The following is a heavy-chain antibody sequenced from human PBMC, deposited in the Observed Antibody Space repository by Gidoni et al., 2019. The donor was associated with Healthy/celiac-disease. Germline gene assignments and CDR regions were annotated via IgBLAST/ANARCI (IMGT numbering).Heavy chain of an antibody. D-gene: IGHD3-9*01. CDR1: GFTFSSYS. CDR2: ISSSSSYI. V-gene: IGHV3-21*01. J-gene: IGHJ4*02. Sequence: EVQLVESGGGLVTPGGSLRLSCASSGFTFSSYSMTWVRQAPGKGLEWVSSISSSSSYIYYADSVKGRFTISRDNAKNALYLQMNSLRAEDTAVYYCARDMYYDILTGYYKVDYFDYWGQGTLVTVSS. CDR3: ARDMYYDILTGYYKVDYFDY.